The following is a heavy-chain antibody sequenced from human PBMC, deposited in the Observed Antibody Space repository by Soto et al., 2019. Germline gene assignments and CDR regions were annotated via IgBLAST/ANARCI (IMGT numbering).Heavy chain of an antibody. CDR3: ARDDSSGGAFDI. V-gene: IGHV3-7*01. Sequence: GGSLRLSCAASGFTFSSSWMHWVCQAPEKGQEWVADIKCDGSEKYYVDSVKGRLTISRDNAKNSLYLQMNSLRAEDTAVYYCARDDSSGGAFDIWGQGTMVTVSS. CDR1: GFTFSSSW. J-gene: IGHJ3*02. CDR2: IKCDGSEK. D-gene: IGHD6-19*01.